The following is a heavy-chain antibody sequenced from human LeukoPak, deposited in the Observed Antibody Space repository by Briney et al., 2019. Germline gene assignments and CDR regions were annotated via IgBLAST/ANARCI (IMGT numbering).Heavy chain of an antibody. Sequence: PSETLSLTCTVPGGSVSSGGYFWSWIRQPPGKGLEWIGHIYYSGSTYYNPSLKSRVTISVDTSKNQFSLRLSSVTAADTAVYYCARRFVGYDSSWGASDIWGQGTMVTVSS. J-gene: IGHJ3*02. V-gene: IGHV4-30-4*01. D-gene: IGHD6-13*01. CDR2: IYYSGST. CDR1: GGSVSSGGYF. CDR3: ARRFVGYDSSWGASDI.